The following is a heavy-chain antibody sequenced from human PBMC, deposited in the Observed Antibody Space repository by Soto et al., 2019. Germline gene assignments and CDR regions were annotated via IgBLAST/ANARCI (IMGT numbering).Heavy chain of an antibody. CDR2: IYYSGIT. CDR3: ARSFSRGYEFITSPLGY. Sequence: QVQLQESGPGLVKPSQTLSLTCTVSGGSISSGGYYWSWIRQHPGKGLEWIGYIYYSGITYYNPSLKSRVNISVDTSKNQFSLKLSSVTAADTAVYYCARSFSRGYEFITSPLGYWGQGTLVTVSS. CDR1: GGSISSGGYY. D-gene: IGHD5-12*01. J-gene: IGHJ1*01. V-gene: IGHV4-31*03.